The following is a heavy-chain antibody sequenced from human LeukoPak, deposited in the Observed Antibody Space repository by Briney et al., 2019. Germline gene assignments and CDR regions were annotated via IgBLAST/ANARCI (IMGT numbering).Heavy chain of an antibody. J-gene: IGHJ4*02. CDR3: ANGDGFDY. D-gene: IGHD5-24*01. Sequence: GGSLRLSCAASGFTFSSYWMHWVRQAPGKGLERVANIKQDGSETYYADSVKGRFTILRDNAKNSLYLQMDSLRVEDTAVYYCANGDGFDYWGQGTLVIVSS. CDR2: IKQDGSET. CDR1: GFTFSSYW. V-gene: IGHV3-7*01.